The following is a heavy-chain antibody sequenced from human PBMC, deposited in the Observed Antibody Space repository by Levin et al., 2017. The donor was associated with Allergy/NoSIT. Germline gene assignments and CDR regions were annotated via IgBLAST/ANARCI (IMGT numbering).Heavy chain of an antibody. CDR1: GFTFSSYE. D-gene: IGHD3-10*01. Sequence: GGSLRLSCAASGFTFSSYEMNWVRQAPGKGLEWVSYISSSGSTIYYADSVKGRFTISRDNAKNSLYLQMNSLRAEDTAVYYCASLGSGSHIFDYWGQGTLVTVSS. J-gene: IGHJ4*02. V-gene: IGHV3-48*03. CDR3: ASLGSGSHIFDY. CDR2: ISSSGSTI.